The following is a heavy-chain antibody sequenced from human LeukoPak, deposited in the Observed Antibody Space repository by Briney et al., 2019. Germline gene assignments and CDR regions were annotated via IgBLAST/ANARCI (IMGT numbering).Heavy chain of an antibody. CDR1: GGSISSYY. J-gene: IGHJ4*02. CDR2: SYYSGST. V-gene: IGHV4-59*01. CDR3: ARATPITMVRGVIDHFDY. Sequence: SETLSLTCTVPGGSISSYYWSWIRQPPGKGLEPIGPSYYSGSTNYNPSLKSRVTMSVDTSKNHFSLKLLSVTAADTAVYYCARATPITMVRGVIDHFDYWGQGTLVTVSS. D-gene: IGHD3-10*01.